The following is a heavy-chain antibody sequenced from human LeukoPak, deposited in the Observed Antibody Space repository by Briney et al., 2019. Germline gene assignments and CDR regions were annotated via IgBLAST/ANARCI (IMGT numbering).Heavy chain of an antibody. D-gene: IGHD1-26*01. Sequence: GGSLRLSCAASGFTFSSYGMHWVRQAPGKGLEWVAVISYDGSNKYYADSVKGRFTISRDNSKNTLYLQMNSLRAEDTAVYYCAKAPRSYSLYYFDYWGQGTLVTVSS. V-gene: IGHV3-30*18. CDR2: ISYDGSNK. CDR1: GFTFSSYG. CDR3: AKAPRSYSLYYFDY. J-gene: IGHJ4*02.